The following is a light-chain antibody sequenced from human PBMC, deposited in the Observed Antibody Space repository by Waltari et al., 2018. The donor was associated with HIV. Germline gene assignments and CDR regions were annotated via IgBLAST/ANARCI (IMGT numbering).Light chain of an antibody. CDR1: ASPKQY. V-gene: IGLV3-25*03. CDR2: KDS. CDR3: QSADSSGTYTV. Sequence: SYELTQPPSVSVSPGQTARITRPGDASPKQYAYWYQQKPGQAPVLVISKDSERPSGIPERFSGSSSGTIVTLTISGVQAEDEADYYCQSADSSGTYTVFGGGTKLTVL. J-gene: IGLJ2*01.